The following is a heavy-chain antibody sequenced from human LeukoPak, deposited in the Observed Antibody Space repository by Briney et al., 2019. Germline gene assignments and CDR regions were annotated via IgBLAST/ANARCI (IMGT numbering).Heavy chain of an antibody. V-gene: IGHV1-69*13. CDR1: GGTFSSYA. CDR3: ARDHVNSSSWYEVGFDP. J-gene: IGHJ5*02. CDR2: IIPIFGTA. Sequence: SVKVSCKASGGTFSSYAISWVRQAPGQGLEWMGGIIPIFGTANYAQKFQGRVTITADESTSTAYMELSSLRSEDTAVYYCARDHVNSSSWYEVGFDPWGQGTPVTVSS. D-gene: IGHD6-13*01.